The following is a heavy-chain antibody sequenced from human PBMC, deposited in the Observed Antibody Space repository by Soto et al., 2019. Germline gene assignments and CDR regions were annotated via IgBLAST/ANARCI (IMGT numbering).Heavy chain of an antibody. CDR1: GYTFTGYA. CDR3: GRAVAVAADFVY. J-gene: IGHJ4*02. Sequence: QVQLVQSGAEEKKPGASVKVSCKASGYTFTGYAMHWVRQAPGQRLEWMGWINAGNGNTKYSQKFQGRVTITRDTSASTAYMELGSLRSEDTAVSYCGRAVAVAADFVYWGQGTLVTVSS. V-gene: IGHV1-3*05. D-gene: IGHD6-19*01. CDR2: INAGNGNT.